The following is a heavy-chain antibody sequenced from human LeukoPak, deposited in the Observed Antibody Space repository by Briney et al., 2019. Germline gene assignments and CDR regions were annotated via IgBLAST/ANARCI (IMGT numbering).Heavy chain of an antibody. CDR3: ATYYVAPVY. Sequence: GGSLRLSCAASGFTFSSYAMTWVRQAPGKGLEWVSYISSSSSYTNYADSVKGRFTISRDNAKNSLYLQMNSLRAEDTAVYYCATYYVAPVYWGQGTLVTVSS. CDR2: ISSSSSYT. D-gene: IGHD1-26*01. J-gene: IGHJ4*02. CDR1: GFTFSSYA. V-gene: IGHV3-21*05.